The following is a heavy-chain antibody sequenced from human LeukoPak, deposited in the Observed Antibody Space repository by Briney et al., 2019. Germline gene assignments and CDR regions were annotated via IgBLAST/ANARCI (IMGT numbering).Heavy chain of an antibody. CDR3: ARGNCSGGSCYSRGLNYYYYMDV. CDR2: INPSGGST. V-gene: IGHV1-46*01. Sequence: ASVKVSCKASGYTFTSYYMHWVRQAPGQGLEWMGIINPSGGSTSYAQKFQGRVTMTRDMSTSTVYMELSSLRSEDTAVYYCARGNCSGGSCYSRGLNYYYYMDVWGKGTTVTISS. CDR1: GYTFTSYY. D-gene: IGHD2-15*01. J-gene: IGHJ6*03.